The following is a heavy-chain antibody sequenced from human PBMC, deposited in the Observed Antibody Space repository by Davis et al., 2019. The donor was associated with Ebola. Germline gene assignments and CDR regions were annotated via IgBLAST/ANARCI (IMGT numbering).Heavy chain of an antibody. CDR2: IYYSGST. Sequence: WVRQPPGKGLEWIGSIYYSGSTYYNPSLKSRVTISVDTSKNQFSLKLSSVTAADTAVYYCARDGGYSYGYGGWGQGTLVTVSS. D-gene: IGHD5-18*01. CDR3: ARDGGYSYGYGG. V-gene: IGHV4-39*07. J-gene: IGHJ4*02.